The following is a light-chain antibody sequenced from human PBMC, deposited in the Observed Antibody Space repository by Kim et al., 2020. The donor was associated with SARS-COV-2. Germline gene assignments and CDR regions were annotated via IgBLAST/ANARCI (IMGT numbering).Light chain of an antibody. CDR1: NMGSKS. Sequence: SYELTQPPSVSVAPGKTARITCGGNNMGSKSVHWYQQKPGQAPVLVIYYDSDRPSGIPERFSGSNSGNTATLTISRVEAGDEADYYCQVWDSSSDHRVFG. CDR2: YDS. J-gene: IGLJ3*02. CDR3: QVWDSSSDHRV. V-gene: IGLV3-21*04.